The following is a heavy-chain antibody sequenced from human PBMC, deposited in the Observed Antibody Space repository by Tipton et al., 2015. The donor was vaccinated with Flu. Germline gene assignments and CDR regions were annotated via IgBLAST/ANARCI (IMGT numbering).Heavy chain of an antibody. V-gene: IGHV4-59*08. Sequence: TLSLTCTVSDGSISNYYWSWIRQPPGKGLEYIGYIYYGGSATYSPPLKSRITISLDTSKNQFSLRLTSVTVADTAVYYCAGRSLAGSGSDYWGQGTLVTVSS. CDR1: DGSISNYY. CDR3: AGRSLAGSGSDY. J-gene: IGHJ4*02. CDR2: IYYGGSA. D-gene: IGHD6-19*01.